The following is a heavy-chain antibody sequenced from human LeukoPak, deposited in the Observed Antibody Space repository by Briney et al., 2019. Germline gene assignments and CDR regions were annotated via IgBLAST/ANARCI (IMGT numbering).Heavy chain of an antibody. Sequence: SETLSLTCTVSGGSISSGGYYWSWIRQHPGKGLEWIGYTYYSGSTYYNPSLKSRVTISVDTSKNQFSLKLSSVTAADTAVYYCARARRGTVTFDYWGQGTLVTVSS. J-gene: IGHJ4*02. CDR1: GGSISSGGYY. CDR3: ARARRGTVTFDY. D-gene: IGHD4-11*01. CDR2: TYYSGST. V-gene: IGHV4-31*03.